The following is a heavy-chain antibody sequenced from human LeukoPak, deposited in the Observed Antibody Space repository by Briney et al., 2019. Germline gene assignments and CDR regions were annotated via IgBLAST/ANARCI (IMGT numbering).Heavy chain of an antibody. V-gene: IGHV1-8*03. CDR2: MNPNSSHT. Sequence: GASVELSCKAAGYTYTSYDINWVRQATGQGIGWMGWMNPNSSHTGYAQKFQGRVTITRNTSIITAYMELSSLRSEDTAVYYCASETTVMGGFDYWGQGTLVTVSS. CDR3: ASETTVMGGFDY. CDR1: GYTYTSYD. D-gene: IGHD4-17*01. J-gene: IGHJ4*02.